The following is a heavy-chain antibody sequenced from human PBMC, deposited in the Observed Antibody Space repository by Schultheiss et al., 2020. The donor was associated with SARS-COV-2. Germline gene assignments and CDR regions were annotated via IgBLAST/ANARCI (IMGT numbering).Heavy chain of an antibody. CDR3: AREGWYNWNYGGWFDP. D-gene: IGHD1-7*01. V-gene: IGHV1-2*02. J-gene: IGHJ5*02. Sequence: ASVKVSCKASGYTFTGYYMHWVRQAPGQGLEWMGWINPNSGGTNYAQKFQGRVTMTRDTSISTAYMELSRLRSDDTAVYYCAREGWYNWNYGGWFDPWGQGTLVTVSS. CDR1: GYTFTGYY. CDR2: INPNSGGT.